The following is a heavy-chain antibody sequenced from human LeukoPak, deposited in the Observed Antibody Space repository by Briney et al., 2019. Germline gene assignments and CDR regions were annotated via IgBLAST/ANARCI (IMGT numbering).Heavy chain of an antibody. CDR1: GYTFTSYY. CDR2: INPSGDST. V-gene: IGHV1-46*01. D-gene: IGHD6-6*01. J-gene: IGHJ6*03. CDR3: ARGGAGGIAARRVGYYYMDV. Sequence: ASVKVSCKASGYTFTSYYMHWVRQAPGQGLEWMGIINPSGDSTSYAQKFQGRVTMTRDMSTSTVYMELSSLRSEDTAVYYWARGGAGGIAARRVGYYYMDVWGKGTTVTVSS.